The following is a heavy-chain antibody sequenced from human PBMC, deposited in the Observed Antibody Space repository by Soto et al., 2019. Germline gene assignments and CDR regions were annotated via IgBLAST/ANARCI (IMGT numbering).Heavy chain of an antibody. J-gene: IGHJ6*03. CDR2: IYYSGST. V-gene: IGHV4-59*01. CDR1: GGSISSYY. Sequence: PSETLSLTCTVSGGSISSYYWSWIRQPPGKGLEWIGYIYYSGSTSYNPSLKSRVTISVDTSKNQFSLKLSSVTAADTAVYYCARVVSEVRGVIRRYYYYYMDVWGKGTTVTVSS. D-gene: IGHD3-10*01. CDR3: ARVVSEVRGVIRRYYYYYMDV.